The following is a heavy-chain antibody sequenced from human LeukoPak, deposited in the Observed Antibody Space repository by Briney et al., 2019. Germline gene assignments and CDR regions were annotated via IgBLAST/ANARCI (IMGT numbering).Heavy chain of an antibody. Sequence: SETLSLTCTVSGGSISSSSYYWGWIRQPPGKGLEWIGSIYYSGSTYYNPSLKSRVTISVDTSKNQFSLKLSSVTAADTAVYYCARPPASEDYFDYWGQGTLVTVSS. V-gene: IGHV4-39*07. CDR1: GGSISSSSYY. J-gene: IGHJ4*02. CDR3: ARPPASEDYFDY. CDR2: IYYSGST.